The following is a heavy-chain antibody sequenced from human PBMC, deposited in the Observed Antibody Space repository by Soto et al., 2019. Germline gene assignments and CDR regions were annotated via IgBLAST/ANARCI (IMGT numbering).Heavy chain of an antibody. Sequence: SETLSLTCTVSGGSISSYYWSWIRQPPGKGLEWIGFIYYSGSTNYNPSLKSRVTISVDTSKNQFSLKLSSVTAADTAVYYCARDLRTDRYYYYYGMDVWGQGTTVTVSS. V-gene: IGHV4-59*01. J-gene: IGHJ6*02. D-gene: IGHD3-9*01. CDR2: IYYSGST. CDR1: GGSISSYY. CDR3: ARDLRTDRYYYYYGMDV.